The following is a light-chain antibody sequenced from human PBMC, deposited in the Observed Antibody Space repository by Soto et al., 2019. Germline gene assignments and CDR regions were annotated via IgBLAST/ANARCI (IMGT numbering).Light chain of an antibody. V-gene: IGKV1-5*01. CDR1: QSISRW. CDR2: DAS. Sequence: DIQMTQSPSTLSASVGDRVTITCRASQSISRWLAWYQQKPGKAPKALIYDASTLRSGVPSRFSGGGSGTEFTLTISXXXXXXXXTYYCQQYNTYSTFGQGTRLXXX. J-gene: IGKJ5*01. CDR3: QQYNTYST.